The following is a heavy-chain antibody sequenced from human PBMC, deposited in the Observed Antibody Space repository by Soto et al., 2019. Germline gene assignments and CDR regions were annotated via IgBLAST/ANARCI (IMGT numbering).Heavy chain of an antibody. J-gene: IGHJ4*02. CDR2: IYYSGST. CDR3: ARRWGGTFDY. Sequence: PSETLSLTCTVSGGSISSYYWSWIRQPPGKGLEWIGYIYYSGSTNYNPSLKSRVTISVDASKNQFSLKLSSVTAADTAVYYCARRWGGTFDYWGQGTLVTVS. V-gene: IGHV4-59*01. D-gene: IGHD2-21*01. CDR1: GGSISSYY.